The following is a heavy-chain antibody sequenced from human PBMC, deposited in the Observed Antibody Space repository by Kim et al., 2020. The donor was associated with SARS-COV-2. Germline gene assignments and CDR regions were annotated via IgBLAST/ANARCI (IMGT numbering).Heavy chain of an antibody. Sequence: GESLKISCKSSGYSFTSYWIGWVRQMPGKGLEWMGIINPRDSDTRYSPSFQGQVTLSVDKSITTAYVQWSSLKASDTAIYYCARQGPSITLDYCGQGTLVTVSS. CDR2: INPRDSDT. CDR3: ARQGPSITLDY. CDR1: GYSFTSYW. D-gene: IGHD3-3*02. J-gene: IGHJ4*02. V-gene: IGHV5-51*01.